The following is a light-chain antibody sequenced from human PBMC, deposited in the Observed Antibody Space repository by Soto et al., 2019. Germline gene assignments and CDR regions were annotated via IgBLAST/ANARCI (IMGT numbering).Light chain of an antibody. CDR1: QSVSNF. V-gene: IGKV1-16*01. CDR2: TAW. Sequence: DIQMTQSPSSLSASVGETVTITCRASQSVSNFLGWFQQKPGKPPKSLIYTAWNLESGVPTRFRGSGSVTQFTLTINDLQREDFATYYCQHYRSYPLTFGQGTKVEIK. CDR3: QHYRSYPLT. J-gene: IGKJ1*01.